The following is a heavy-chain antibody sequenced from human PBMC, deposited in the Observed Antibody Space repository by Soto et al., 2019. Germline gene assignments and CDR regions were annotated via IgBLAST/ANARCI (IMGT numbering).Heavy chain of an antibody. V-gene: IGHV3-30*18. CDR2: ISYDGSNK. CDR3: AKDRPSGSRPYYYGMDV. D-gene: IGHD1-26*01. Sequence: QVQLVESGGGVVQPGRSLRLSCAASGFTFSSYGMHWVRQAPGKGLEWVAVISYDGSNKYYADSVKGRFTISRDNSKNXXYLQMNSLRAEDTAVDYCAKDRPSGSRPYYYGMDVWGQGTTVTVSS. CDR1: GFTFSSYG. J-gene: IGHJ6*02.